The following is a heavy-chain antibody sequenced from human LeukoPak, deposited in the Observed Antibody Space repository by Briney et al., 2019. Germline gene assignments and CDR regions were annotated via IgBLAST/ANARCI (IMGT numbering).Heavy chain of an antibody. CDR3: ARSVQLWLRLFDY. J-gene: IGHJ4*02. D-gene: IGHD5-18*01. CDR2: IIPIFGTA. CDR1: GGTFSSYA. Sequence: SVKVSCKASGGTFSSYAISWVRQAPGQGLEWMGGIIPIFGTANYAQKFQGRVTITADESTSTAYMELSNLRSEDTAVYYCARSVQLWLRLFDYWGQGTLVTVSS. V-gene: IGHV1-69*13.